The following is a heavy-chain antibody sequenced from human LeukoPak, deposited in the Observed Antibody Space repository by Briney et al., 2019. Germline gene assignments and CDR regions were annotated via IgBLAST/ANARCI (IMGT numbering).Heavy chain of an antibody. Sequence: PSETLFLTCVVYGGSFSGFSWNWIRQPPGEGLEWIGEINHRGKTTYDPSLMSRVTISLDTSKSQISLKLTSVTAADTAIYYCARKYDNIIPDAFDVWGQGTMVTVSS. CDR1: GGSFSGFS. CDR2: INHRGKT. D-gene: IGHD3-22*01. V-gene: IGHV4-34*01. J-gene: IGHJ3*01. CDR3: ARKYDNIIPDAFDV.